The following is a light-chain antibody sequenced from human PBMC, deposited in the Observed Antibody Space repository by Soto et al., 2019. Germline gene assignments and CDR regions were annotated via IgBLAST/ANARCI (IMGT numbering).Light chain of an antibody. CDR2: LGS. J-gene: IGKJ2*01. CDR1: QNLLHSNGRNY. Sequence: EIVMTQSPLSLPFTPGEPASISCRSSQNLLHSNGRNYLDWYLQKPGQSPQLLIYLGSNRASGVPDRFSGSGAGTDFTLKISRTEAEDVGVYYCMQVLQTPHTFGQGTNLEIK. CDR3: MQVLQTPHT. V-gene: IGKV2-28*01.